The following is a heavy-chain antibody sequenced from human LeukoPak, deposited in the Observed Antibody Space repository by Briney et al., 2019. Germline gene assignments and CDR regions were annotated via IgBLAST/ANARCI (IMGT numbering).Heavy chain of an antibody. CDR1: GYSFTSYW. D-gene: IGHD3-10*01. Sequence: GESLKISCQGSGYSFTSYWIGWVRQMPGKGLEWMGIIYPGDFDTRYSPSFQGQVTISADKSISTAYLQWSSLKASDTAMYYCATSWGSGTSYYYYGMDVWGQGTTVTVSS. V-gene: IGHV5-51*01. CDR3: ATSWGSGTSYYYYGMDV. CDR2: IYPGDFDT. J-gene: IGHJ6*02.